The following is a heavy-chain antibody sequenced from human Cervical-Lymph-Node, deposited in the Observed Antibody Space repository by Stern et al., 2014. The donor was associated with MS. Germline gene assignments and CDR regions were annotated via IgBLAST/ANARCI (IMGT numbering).Heavy chain of an antibody. CDR1: GGSISSSSYY. CDR3: ARSSSSWYFPVDY. J-gene: IGHJ4*02. Sequence: QLQLQESGPGLVKPSETLSLTCTVSGGSISSSSYYWGWIRQPPGKGLEWIGSIYYSGSTYYNPSLKSRVTISVDTSTNQFSLKLSSVTAADTAVYYCARSSSSWYFPVDYWGQGTLVTVSS. D-gene: IGHD6-13*01. V-gene: IGHV4-39*01. CDR2: IYYSGST.